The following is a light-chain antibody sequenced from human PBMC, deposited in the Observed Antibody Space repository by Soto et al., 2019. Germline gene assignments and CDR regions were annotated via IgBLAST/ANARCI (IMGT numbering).Light chain of an antibody. CDR2: DVS. J-gene: IGLJ2*01. CDR3: SSYTSSSTLMV. CDR1: SSDVGGYSY. V-gene: IGLV2-14*01. Sequence: QSALTQPVSVSGSPGQSITISCTGTSSDVGGYSYVSWYQQHPGKAPKLMIYDVSNRPSGVSNRFSGSKSGNTASLTISGLQAEDEADYYCSSYTSSSTLMVFGGGTKVTVL.